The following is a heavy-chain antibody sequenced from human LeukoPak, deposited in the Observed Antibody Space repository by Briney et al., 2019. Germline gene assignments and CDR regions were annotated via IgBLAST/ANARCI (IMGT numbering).Heavy chain of an antibody. CDR2: MNPNSGNT. V-gene: IGHV1-8*01. Sequence: ASVKVSCKASGYTFTSYDINWVRQATGQGLEWMGWMNPNSGNTGYAQKFQGRVTMTRNTSISTAYMELSSLRSEDTAVYYCARAYDSSGYYYHYYGMDVWGQGTTVTVSS. J-gene: IGHJ6*02. D-gene: IGHD3-22*01. CDR3: ARAYDSSGYYYHYYGMDV. CDR1: GYTFTSYD.